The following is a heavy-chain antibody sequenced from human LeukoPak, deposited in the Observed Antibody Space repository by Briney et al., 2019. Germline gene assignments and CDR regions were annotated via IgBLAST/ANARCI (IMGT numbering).Heavy chain of an antibody. J-gene: IGHJ6*02. Sequence: GGSLRLSCSASGFTFSSYWMRWVRQAPGKGLEWVANIRHDGSEEFYRDSAKGRFTISRDNAKNSLFLQVNSLRGEDTAVYYCARVQEFSSTDTVDVWGQGTTVIVSS. CDR3: ARVQEFSSTDTVDV. CDR1: GFTFSSYW. V-gene: IGHV3-7*05. CDR2: IRHDGSEE. D-gene: IGHD2/OR15-2a*01.